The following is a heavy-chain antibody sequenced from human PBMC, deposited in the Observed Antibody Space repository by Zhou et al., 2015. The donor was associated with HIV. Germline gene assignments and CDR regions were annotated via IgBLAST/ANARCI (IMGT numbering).Heavy chain of an antibody. CDR1: GGTFSSYT. CDR2: IIPILGIA. J-gene: IGHJ6*02. D-gene: IGHD2-2*01. Sequence: QVQLVQSGAEVKKPGSSVKVSCKASGGTFSSYTISWVRQAPGQGLEWMGRIIPILGIANYAQKFQGRVTITADKSTSTAYMELSSLRSEDTAVYYCARGGVILGYCSSTSCYPRTYGMDVWGQGTTVTVSS. V-gene: IGHV1-69*02. CDR3: ARGGVILGYCSSTSCYPRTYGMDV.